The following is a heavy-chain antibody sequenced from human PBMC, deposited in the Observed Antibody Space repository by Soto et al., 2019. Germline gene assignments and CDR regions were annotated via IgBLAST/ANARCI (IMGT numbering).Heavy chain of an antibody. CDR3: ARRFATTEWFDP. V-gene: IGHV5-51*01. J-gene: IGHJ5*02. D-gene: IGHD1-1*01. CDR2: IYPGDSGT. Sequence: GESLKISCKGSGYNFASYWIGWVRQMPGKGLEWMGIIYPGDSGTRYSPSFQGQVTISADKSINTAYLQWSSLKASDTAVYYCARRFATTEWFDPWGQGTLVTVSS. CDR1: GYNFASYW.